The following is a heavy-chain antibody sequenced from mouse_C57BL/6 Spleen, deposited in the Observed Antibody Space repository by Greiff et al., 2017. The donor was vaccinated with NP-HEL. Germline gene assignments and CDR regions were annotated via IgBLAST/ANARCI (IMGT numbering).Heavy chain of an antibody. CDR1: GYAFTNYL. CDR2: INPGSGGT. V-gene: IGHV1-54*01. CDR3: AYSKGDYYAMDY. D-gene: IGHD2-5*01. Sequence: VQLQQSGAELVRPGTSVKVSCKASGYAFTNYLIEWVQQRPGQGLEWIGVINPGSGGTNYNEKVKGKATLTADKSSSTAYMQLSSLTSEDAAVYFCAYSKGDYYAMDYWGQGTSVTVSS. J-gene: IGHJ4*01.